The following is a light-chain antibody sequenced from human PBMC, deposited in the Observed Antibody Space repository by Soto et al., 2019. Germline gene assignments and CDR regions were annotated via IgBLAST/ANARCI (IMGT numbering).Light chain of an antibody. CDR1: QSVSSY. J-gene: IGKJ1*01. CDR3: QQRRYWPVT. CDR2: DAS. V-gene: IGKV3-11*01. Sequence: EIVLTQSPAILSMSPGERATLSCRASQSVSSYFAWYQQKPGQAPRLLIYDASNRATGVPARFSGSGSGTDFTLTIGSLEPEDFAVYYCQQRRYWPVTFGQGPKVEIK.